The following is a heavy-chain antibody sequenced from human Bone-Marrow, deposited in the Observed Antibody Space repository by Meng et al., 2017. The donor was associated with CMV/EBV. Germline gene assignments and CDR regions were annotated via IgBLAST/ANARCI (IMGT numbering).Heavy chain of an antibody. Sequence: SETLSLTCIVSGYSVSSGDYHWNWIRQAPGKGLEWIGQTVYGGSTNYNPSLKSRLSILVETAKNQLSLKLNSVTAVDTAVYYCARDSSEINYYYYGMDVWGQGTTVTVSS. CDR2: TVYGGST. CDR1: GYSVSSGDYH. CDR3: ARDSSEINYYYYGMDV. D-gene: IGHD5-24*01. J-gene: IGHJ6*02. V-gene: IGHV4-61*08.